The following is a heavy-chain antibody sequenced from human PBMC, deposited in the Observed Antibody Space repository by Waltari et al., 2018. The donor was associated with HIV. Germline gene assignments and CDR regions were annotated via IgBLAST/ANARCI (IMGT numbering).Heavy chain of an antibody. J-gene: IGHJ4*02. D-gene: IGHD3-3*01. Sequence: EVQLVESGGGLVKPGGSLRLSCAASGFSFSTHNMNWFRQVPGRGLEWVSSISSAGSYTFYADSVKGRFTITRDNAKNSLYLQMNSLRVEDTAMYYCGRERFLEWLLYTGGGIDYWGQGTLVTVSS. CDR2: ISSAGSYT. CDR1: GFSFSTHN. CDR3: GRERFLEWLLYTGGGIDY. V-gene: IGHV3-21*01.